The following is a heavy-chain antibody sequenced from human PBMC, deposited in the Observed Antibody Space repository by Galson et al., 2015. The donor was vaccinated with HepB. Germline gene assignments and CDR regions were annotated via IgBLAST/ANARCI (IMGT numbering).Heavy chain of an antibody. CDR2: INPSSVST. CDR3: GRDFYYYDSSAYYRGAKYHYYGMGV. D-gene: IGHD3-22*01. CDR1: GYSFTNFY. V-gene: IGHV1-46*03. Sequence: SVKVSCKASGYSFTNFYIHWVRQAPGQGLEWMGIINPSSVSTNYAQKFQGRLTMSRDTSTRTVYMELSRLRSEDTAVYYCGRDFYYYDSSAYYRGAKYHYYGMGVWGQVTTVTVTS. J-gene: IGHJ6*02.